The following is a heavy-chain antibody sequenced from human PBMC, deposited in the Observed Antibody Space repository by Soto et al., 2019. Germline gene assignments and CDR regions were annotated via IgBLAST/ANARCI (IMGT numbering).Heavy chain of an antibody. D-gene: IGHD6-19*01. CDR1: GYTFTGYY. Sequence: QVQLVQSGAEVKKPGASVKVSCKASGYTFTGYYMHWVRQAPGQGLEWMGWINPNSGGTNYAQKFQGRVTMTRDTSLSTAYMELSRLRSDDTAVYYCARVPPGGSGWSPVFDYWGQGTLVTVSS. CDR2: INPNSGGT. J-gene: IGHJ4*02. V-gene: IGHV1-2*02. CDR3: ARVPPGGSGWSPVFDY.